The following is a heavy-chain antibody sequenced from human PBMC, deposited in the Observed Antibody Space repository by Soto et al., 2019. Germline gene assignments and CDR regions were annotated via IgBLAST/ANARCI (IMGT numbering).Heavy chain of an antibody. CDR2: INPSGGST. D-gene: IGHD3-10*01. CDR1: GYTFTSYY. V-gene: IGHV1-46*03. J-gene: IGHJ5*02. CDR3: ARGRVLGRYGSGSYRSWFDP. Sequence: GASVKVSCKASGYTFTSYYMHWVRQAPRQRLEWMGIINPSGGSTSYAQKFQGRVTMTRDTSTSTVYMELSSLRSEDTAVYYCARGRVLGRYGSGSYRSWFDPWGQGTLVTVSS.